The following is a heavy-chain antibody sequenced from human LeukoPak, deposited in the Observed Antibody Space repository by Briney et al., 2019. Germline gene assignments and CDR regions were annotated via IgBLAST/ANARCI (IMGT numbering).Heavy chain of an antibody. CDR2: INPNSDGT. D-gene: IGHD3-22*01. CDR3: ARGVGGTYDSSGYYYVGVRSGFDY. V-gene: IGHV1-2*02. J-gene: IGHJ4*02. CDR1: GYTFTGYY. Sequence: GASVKVSCKASGYTFTGYYMHWVRQAPGQGLEWMGWINPNSDGTNYAQKFQGRVTMTRDTSISTAYMELSRLRSDDTAVYYCARGVGGTYDSSGYYYVGVRSGFDYWGQGTLVTVSS.